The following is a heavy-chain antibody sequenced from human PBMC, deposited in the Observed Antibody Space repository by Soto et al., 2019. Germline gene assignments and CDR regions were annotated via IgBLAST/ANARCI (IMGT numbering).Heavy chain of an antibody. Sequence: ASVKGSCKASGYTFITYGISWVRQAPGQGLEWMGWISAYNGNTNYAQSVQGRVTMTTDTSASTAYMEMRSLRSDDTAVYYCAXDSSYYYDSSRYLPFDYWGQGTLVTVSS. CDR2: ISAYNGNT. J-gene: IGHJ4*02. CDR3: AXDSSYYYDSSRYLPFDY. D-gene: IGHD3-22*01. CDR1: GYTFITYG. V-gene: IGHV1-18*04.